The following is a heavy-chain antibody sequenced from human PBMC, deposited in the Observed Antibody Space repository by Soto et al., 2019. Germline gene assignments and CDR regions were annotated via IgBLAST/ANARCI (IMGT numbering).Heavy chain of an antibody. Sequence: GESLKISCKGSGYSFTSYWIAWVRQMPGKGLEFMGVVYPSTSQATYSPSFQGQVTISADKSISTAYLQWSSLKASDTAMYYCASTSYYYGSGSYYPPYYYYGMDVWGQGTTVTVSS. CDR2: VYPSTSQA. CDR3: ASTSYYYGSGSYYPPYYYYGMDV. D-gene: IGHD3-10*01. V-gene: IGHV5-51*01. CDR1: GYSFTSYW. J-gene: IGHJ6*02.